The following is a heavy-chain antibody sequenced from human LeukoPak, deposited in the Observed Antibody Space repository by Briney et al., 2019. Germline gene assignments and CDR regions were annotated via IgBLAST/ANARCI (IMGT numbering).Heavy chain of an antibody. D-gene: IGHD5-24*01. V-gene: IGHV3-48*01. CDR1: GFTFGSYS. Sequence: GGSLRLSCAASGFTFGSYSMNWVRQAPGKGLEWVSYISRTNSTIYYADSVKGRFTISRDNAKNSLYLQMNSLRAEDTAVYYCAKDRGWLQFYFDYWGQGTLVTVSS. CDR3: AKDRGWLQFYFDY. CDR2: ISRTNSTI. J-gene: IGHJ4*02.